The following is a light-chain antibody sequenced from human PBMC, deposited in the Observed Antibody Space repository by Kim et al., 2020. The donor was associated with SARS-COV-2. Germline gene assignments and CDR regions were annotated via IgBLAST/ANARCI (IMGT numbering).Light chain of an antibody. Sequence: QSALTQPRSVSGSPGQSVTISCTGTSNDVGGYNYVSWYQQHPGKAPKLMIYDVSNRPSGVPDRFSGSKSGNTASLTISGLQPEAEADYYCCSYAGSYTVFGGGTQLTVL. CDR1: SNDVGGYNY. CDR2: DVS. V-gene: IGLV2-11*01. J-gene: IGLJ2*01. CDR3: CSYAGSYTV.